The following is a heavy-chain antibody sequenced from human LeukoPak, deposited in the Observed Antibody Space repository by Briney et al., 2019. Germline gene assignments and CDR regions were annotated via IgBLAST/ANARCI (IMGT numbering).Heavy chain of an antibody. V-gene: IGHV3-11*01. CDR3: ASHPPPYCSSTSCYNVDY. CDR2: ISSSGSTI. CDR1: GFTFSDYY. Sequence: GGSLRLSCAASGFTFSDYYMSWIRQAPGKGLGWVSYISSSGSTIYYADSVKGRFTISRDNAKNSLYLQMNSLRAEDTAVYYCASHPPPYCSSTSCYNVDYWGQGTLVTVSS. J-gene: IGHJ4*02. D-gene: IGHD2-2*02.